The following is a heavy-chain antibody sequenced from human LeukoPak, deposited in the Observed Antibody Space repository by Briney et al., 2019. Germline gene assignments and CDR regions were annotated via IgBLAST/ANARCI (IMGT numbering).Heavy chain of an antibody. CDR2: IYYSGST. Sequence: SETLSLTCTVSGGSISSYYWSWIRQPPGKGLEWIGYIYYSGSTNYNPSLKSRVTISVDTSKNQFSLKLSSVTAADTAVYYCARDYGGNSGGGFDYWGQGTLVTVSS. J-gene: IGHJ4*02. V-gene: IGHV4-59*12. CDR3: ARDYGGNSGGGFDY. D-gene: IGHD4-23*01. CDR1: GGSISSYY.